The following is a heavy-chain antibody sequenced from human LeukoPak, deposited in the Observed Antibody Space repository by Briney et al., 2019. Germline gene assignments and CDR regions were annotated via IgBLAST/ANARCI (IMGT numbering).Heavy chain of an antibody. J-gene: IGHJ4*02. V-gene: IGHV4-61*02. CDR2: IYTSGST. CDR3: ARLGVVTPPYYFDY. D-gene: IGHD4-23*01. Sequence: TSETLSLTCTVSGDSFSSDSYYWTWIRQPAGKGLEWIGRIYTSGSTNYNPSLKSRVTISVDTSKNQFSLKLSSVTAADTAVYYCARLGVVTPPYYFDYWGQGTLVTVSS. CDR1: GDSFSSDSYY.